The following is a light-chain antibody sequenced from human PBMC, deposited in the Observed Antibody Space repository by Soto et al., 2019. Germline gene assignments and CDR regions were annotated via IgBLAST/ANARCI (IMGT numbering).Light chain of an antibody. V-gene: IGKV3-15*01. CDR1: QSVGHN. CDR3: QQYNSWPRT. J-gene: IGKJ1*01. Sequence: DIVMTQSAVTLSVSPGYRATLSCRASQSVGHNLAWFQQKPGQAPKLLIDGSSAGATGIRDRFSGSGFGTEFTLTISSLPSEDFAVYYCQQYNSWPRTFGQGTKVEMK. CDR2: GSS.